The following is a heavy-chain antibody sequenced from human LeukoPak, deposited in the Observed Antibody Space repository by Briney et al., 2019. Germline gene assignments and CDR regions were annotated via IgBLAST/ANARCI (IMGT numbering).Heavy chain of an antibody. D-gene: IGHD3-3*01. CDR1: GFTFGDYA. Sequence: GGSLRLSXTASGFTFGDYAMSWVRQAPGKGLEWVGFIRSKAYGGTIEYAASVKGRFTISRDDSKSIAYLQMNSLKTEDTAVYYCTRDHAIFGVVISSYFDLWGRGTLVTVSS. CDR2: IRSKAYGGTI. CDR3: TRDHAIFGVVISSYFDL. V-gene: IGHV3-49*04. J-gene: IGHJ2*01.